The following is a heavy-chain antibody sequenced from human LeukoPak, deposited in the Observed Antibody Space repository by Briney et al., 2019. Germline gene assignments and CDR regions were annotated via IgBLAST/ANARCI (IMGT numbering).Heavy chain of an antibody. CDR1: GFTFSSYA. J-gene: IGHJ4*02. Sequence: GGSLTLSCAASGFTFSSYALSWLRQAPGKGLEWISAISGSGGSTYYADSVKGRFTISRDNSKNTLYLQMNSLRAEDTAVYYCAKGTVAGSSGYYFDYWGQGTLVTVSS. D-gene: IGHD6-6*01. V-gene: IGHV3-23*01. CDR2: ISGSGGST. CDR3: AKGTVAGSSGYYFDY.